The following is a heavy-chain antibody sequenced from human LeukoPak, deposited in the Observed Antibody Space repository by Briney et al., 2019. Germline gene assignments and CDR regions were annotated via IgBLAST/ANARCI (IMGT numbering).Heavy chain of an antibody. V-gene: IGHV3-30*03. CDR3: ARVHSTNAFDI. CDR1: GFTFSNYG. CDR2: ISYDGSNK. D-gene: IGHD2-21*01. J-gene: IGHJ3*02. Sequence: GGSLRLSCAASGFTFSNYGMHWVRQAPGKGLEWVAVISYDGSNKYNADSVKGRFTISRDNAKNSLYLQMNSLRAEDTAVYYCARVHSTNAFDIWGQGTMVTVSS.